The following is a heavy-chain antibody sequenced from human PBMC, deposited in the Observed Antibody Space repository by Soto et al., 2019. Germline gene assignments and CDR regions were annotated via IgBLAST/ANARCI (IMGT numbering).Heavy chain of an antibody. J-gene: IGHJ4*02. V-gene: IGHV3-53*04. CDR2: IYSGGST. Sequence: GGSLRLSCAASGFTVSSNYKSWVRQAPGKGLEWVSVIYSGGSTYYADSVKGRFTISRHNSKNTLYLQMNSLRAEDTAVYYCASPSVRYFDWLPYYWGQGTLVTVSS. CDR1: GFTVSSNY. CDR3: ASPSVRYFDWLPYY. D-gene: IGHD3-9*01.